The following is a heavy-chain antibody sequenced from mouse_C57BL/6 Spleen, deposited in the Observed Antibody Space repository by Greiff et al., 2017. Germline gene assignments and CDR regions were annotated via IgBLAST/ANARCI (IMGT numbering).Heavy chain of an antibody. D-gene: IGHD1-1*01. V-gene: IGHV1-82*01. CDR2: IYPGDGDT. Sequence: QVQLQQSGPELVKPGASVKISCKASGYAFSSSWMNWVKQRPGKGLEWIGRIYPGDGDTNYNGKFKGKATLTADKSSSTAYMQLSSLTSEDSAVYFCARAGLTTVVAKDWYFDVWGTGTTVTVSS. CDR3: ARAGLTTVVAKDWYFDV. CDR1: GYAFSSSW. J-gene: IGHJ1*03.